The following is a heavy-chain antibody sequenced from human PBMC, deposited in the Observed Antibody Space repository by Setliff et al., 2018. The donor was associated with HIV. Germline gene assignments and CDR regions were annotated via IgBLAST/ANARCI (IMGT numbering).Heavy chain of an antibody. V-gene: IGHV4-61*02. CDR1: GASINSGTYY. CDR2: IYFTGSS. Sequence: SETLSLTCTVSGASINSGTYYWSWIRQPAGKGLQWIGRIYFTGSSDNNPSLKSRVTLSVDTSKHQFSLKLNSVTAADTAVYYCARTRGYTYGYIDSWAQGTLVTVSS. CDR3: ARTRGYTYGYIDS. D-gene: IGHD5-18*01. J-gene: IGHJ4*02.